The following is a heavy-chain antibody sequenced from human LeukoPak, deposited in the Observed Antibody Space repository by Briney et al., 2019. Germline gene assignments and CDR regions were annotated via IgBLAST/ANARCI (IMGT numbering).Heavy chain of an antibody. D-gene: IGHD4/OR15-4a*01. Sequence: SETLSLTCTVSGGSISNYYWSWIRQTAGKGLEWIGLISTSGSPNYNPPLKSRVTMSVDTSKNQFSLKLSSVTAADTAVYYCARDLTTPPYNWFDPWGQGTLVTVSS. CDR1: GGSISNYY. J-gene: IGHJ5*02. CDR2: ISTSGSP. V-gene: IGHV4-4*07. CDR3: ARDLTTPPYNWFDP.